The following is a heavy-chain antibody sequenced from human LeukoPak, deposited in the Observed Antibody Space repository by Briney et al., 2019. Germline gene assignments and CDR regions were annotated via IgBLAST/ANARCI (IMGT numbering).Heavy chain of an antibody. V-gene: IGHV1-46*01. Sequence: ASVKVSCKASGYTFTSYGISWVRQAPGQGLEWMGIINPSGGSTSYAQKFQGRVTMTRDMSTSTVYMELSSLRSEDTAVYYCASNPGTNYAFDYWGQGTLVTVSS. CDR3: ASNPGTNYAFDY. J-gene: IGHJ4*02. D-gene: IGHD4/OR15-4a*01. CDR2: INPSGGST. CDR1: GYTFTSYG.